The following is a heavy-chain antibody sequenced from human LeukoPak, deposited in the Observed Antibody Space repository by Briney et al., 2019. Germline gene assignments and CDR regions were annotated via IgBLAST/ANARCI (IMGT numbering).Heavy chain of an antibody. V-gene: IGHV3-23*01. CDR1: GFTFSTYA. CDR2: ISGSGGRT. D-gene: IGHD1-26*01. CDR3: AKDPKWELRGYYFDY. J-gene: IGHJ4*02. Sequence: GGSLRLSCAASGFTFSTYAMTWVRQAPGKGLEWVSAISGSGGRTYYAESVKGRFTISRDNSKNTLYLQMNSLRAEDTAVYYCAKDPKWELRGYYFDYWGQGTLVTVSS.